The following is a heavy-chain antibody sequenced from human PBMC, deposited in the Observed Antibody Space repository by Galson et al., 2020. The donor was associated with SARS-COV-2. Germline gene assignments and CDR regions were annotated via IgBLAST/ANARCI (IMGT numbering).Heavy chain of an antibody. CDR2: IYPGDSDT. CDR1: GYSFTSYW. D-gene: IGHD1-1*01. Sequence: GYSFTSYWIGWVRQMPGKGLEWMGIIYPGDSDTRYSPSFQGQVTISADKSISTAYLQWSSLKASDTAMYYCAKTTIWGVGYFDYWGQGTLVTVSS. J-gene: IGHJ4*02. CDR3: AKTTIWGVGYFDY. V-gene: IGHV5-51*01.